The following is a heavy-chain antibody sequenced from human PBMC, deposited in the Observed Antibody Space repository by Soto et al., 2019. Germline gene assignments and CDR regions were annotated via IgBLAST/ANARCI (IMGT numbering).Heavy chain of an antibody. V-gene: IGHV1-18*01. CDR2: ISGYNGNT. J-gene: IGHJ4*02. D-gene: IGHD6-6*01. Sequence: ASVKVSCKTSGYTFSSYGFSWVRQAPGQGLEWIGWISGYNGNTNYAQRFQGRVTMTTDTSTSTAYIELRSLRSDDTAVYYCAREGQLGYWGQGTLVTVSS. CDR3: AREGQLGY. CDR1: GYTFSSYG.